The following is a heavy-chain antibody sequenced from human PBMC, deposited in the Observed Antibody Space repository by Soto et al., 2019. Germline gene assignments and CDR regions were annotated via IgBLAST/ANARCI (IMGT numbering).Heavy chain of an antibody. CDR2: ISYDGSNK. CDR1: GFTFSSYS. CDR3: ARPDGRSYYYGMDV. J-gene: IGHJ6*02. Sequence: GGSLRLSCAASGFTFSSYSMHWVRQAPGKGLEWVAVISYDGSNKYYADSVKGRFTISRDNSKNTLYLQMNSLRAEDKAVYYCARPDGRSYYYGMDVCGQGTTVTFSS. V-gene: IGHV3-30-3*01.